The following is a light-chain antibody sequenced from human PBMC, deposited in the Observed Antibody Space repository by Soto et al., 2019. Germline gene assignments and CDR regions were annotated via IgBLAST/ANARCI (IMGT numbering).Light chain of an antibody. CDR3: GSYSSGSTPYV. Sequence: QSALTQPASVSGSPGQSITISCTGTISDVGGFSYVSWYQQHPGKAPKLMIYDVSNRPSGVSYRFSGSKSGNTASLTISGLQAEDEADYYCGSYSSGSTPYVFGTGTKLTVL. CDR2: DVS. J-gene: IGLJ1*01. V-gene: IGLV2-14*01. CDR1: ISDVGGFSY.